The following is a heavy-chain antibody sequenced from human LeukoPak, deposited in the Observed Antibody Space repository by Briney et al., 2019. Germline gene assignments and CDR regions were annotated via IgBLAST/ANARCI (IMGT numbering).Heavy chain of an antibody. Sequence: SVKVSCKASGGTFISYAISWVRQAPGQGLEWMGGIIPIFGTANYAQKFQGRVTITTDESTGTAYMELSSLRSEDTAVYYCARNPCGGDCYSDPNDAFDIWGQGTMVTVSS. CDR1: GGTFISYA. D-gene: IGHD2-21*02. V-gene: IGHV1-69*05. CDR2: IIPIFGTA. CDR3: ARNPCGGDCYSDPNDAFDI. J-gene: IGHJ3*02.